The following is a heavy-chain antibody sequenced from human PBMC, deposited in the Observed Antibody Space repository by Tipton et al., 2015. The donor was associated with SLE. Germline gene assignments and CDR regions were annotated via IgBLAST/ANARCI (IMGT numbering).Heavy chain of an antibody. V-gene: IGHV4-34*01. CDR2: INHTGGT. J-gene: IGHJ3*02. D-gene: IGHD3-22*01. Sequence: LRLSCAVYGGSFSDYYWSWIRQTPGEGLEWIGEINHTGGTNYNPSLESRVTMSVDTSKNQFSLKLSSVTAADTAMYYCVRGDYYDSSGFYAFDIWGQGTMVTVSS. CDR1: GGSFSDYY. CDR3: VRGDYYDSSGFYAFDI.